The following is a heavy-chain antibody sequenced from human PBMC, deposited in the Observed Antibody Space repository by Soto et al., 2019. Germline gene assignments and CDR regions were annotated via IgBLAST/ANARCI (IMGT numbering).Heavy chain of an antibody. CDR3: VKALRYFDWLPDFDY. Sequence: GGSLRLSCSASGFTFSSYAMHWVRQAPGKGLGYVSAISSNGGSTYYADSVKGRFTISRDNSKNTLYLQMSSLRAEDTAVYYCVKALRYFDWLPDFDYWGQGTLVTVSS. V-gene: IGHV3-64D*06. J-gene: IGHJ4*02. CDR2: ISSNGGST. CDR1: GFTFSSYA. D-gene: IGHD3-9*01.